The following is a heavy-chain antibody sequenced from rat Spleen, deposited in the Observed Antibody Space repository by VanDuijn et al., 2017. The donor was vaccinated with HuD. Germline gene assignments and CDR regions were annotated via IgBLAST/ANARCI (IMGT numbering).Heavy chain of an antibody. J-gene: IGHJ2*01. CDR1: GFTFSNYG. Sequence: EVQLVESGGGLVQPGRSMKLSCAASGFTFSNYGMAWVRQAPKKGLEWVAYISYDGGSTYYRDSVKGRFTISRDNVKNTQYLQMDSLRSEDTATYYCARHWGYWGQGVMVTVSS. CDR3: ARHWGY. CDR2: ISYDGGST. D-gene: IGHD4-6*01. V-gene: IGHV5S13*01.